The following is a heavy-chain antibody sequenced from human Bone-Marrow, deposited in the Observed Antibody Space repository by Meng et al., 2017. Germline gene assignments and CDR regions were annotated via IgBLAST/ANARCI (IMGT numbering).Heavy chain of an antibody. CDR2: IYHSGST. V-gene: IGHV4-38-2*02. Sequence: GSLRLSCTVSGYSISSGYYWGWIRQPPGKGLEWIGSIYHSGSTYYNPSLNSRVTISVDTSKNQFSLKLSSVTAAGTAVYYCAREIVGIAVAGVGYYYGMDVWGQGTTVTVSS. D-gene: IGHD6-19*01. J-gene: IGHJ6*02. CDR3: AREIVGIAVAGVGYYYGMDV. CDR1: GYSISSGYY.